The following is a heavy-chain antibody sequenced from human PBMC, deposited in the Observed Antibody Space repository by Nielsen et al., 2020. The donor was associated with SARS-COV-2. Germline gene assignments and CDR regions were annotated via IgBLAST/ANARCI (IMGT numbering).Heavy chain of an antibody. CDR2: IYYSGST. CDR3: ARKSWFWYLDL. D-gene: IGHD3-10*01. J-gene: IGHJ2*01. V-gene: IGHV4-59*12. CDR1: GGSISSYS. Sequence: SETLSLTCTVSGGSISSYSWSWIRQPPGKGLEWIGYIYYSGSTNYSPSLKSRVTMSVDTSKNQFSLKVTSVTAADTAVYYCARKSWFWYLDLWGRGALVTVSS.